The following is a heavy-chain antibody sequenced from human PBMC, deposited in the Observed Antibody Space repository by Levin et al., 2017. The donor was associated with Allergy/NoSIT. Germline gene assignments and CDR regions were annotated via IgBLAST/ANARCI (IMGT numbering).Heavy chain of an antibody. D-gene: IGHD2-15*01. CDR3: ARDRRYCSGGSCYSGGFDI. CDR1: GGSISSGGYY. V-gene: IGHV4-31*03. CDR2: IYYSGST. J-gene: IGHJ3*02. Sequence: SQTLSLTCTVSGGSISSGGYYWSWIRQHPGKGLEWIGYIYYSGSTYYNPTLKSRVTISVDTSKNQFSLKLSSVTAADTAVYYCARDRRYCSGGSCYSGGFDIWGQGTMVTVSS.